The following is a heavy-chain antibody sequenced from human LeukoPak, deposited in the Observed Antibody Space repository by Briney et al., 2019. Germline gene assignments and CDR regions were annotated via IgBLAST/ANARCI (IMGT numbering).Heavy chain of an antibody. CDR1: GFTFSSYW. CDR2: IEQDGSEK. J-gene: IGHJ3*01. D-gene: IGHD1/OR15-1a*01. V-gene: IGHV3-7*01. Sequence: GGSLRLSCAASGFTFSSYWMSWVRQAPGKGLEWVANIEQDGSEKYYVDAVKGRLTHSRDKAKKSLYLQMNSLRDEHTAVYYCARAKNNAFDLWGQGTVVTVSS. CDR3: ARAKNNAFDL.